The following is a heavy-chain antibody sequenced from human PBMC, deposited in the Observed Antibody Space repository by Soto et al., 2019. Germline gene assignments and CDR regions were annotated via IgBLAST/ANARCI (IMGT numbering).Heavy chain of an antibody. Sequence: ASVKVSCKASGYTFNVYGITWVRQAPGQGLEWMGWISGLNGNTNYAADLQGRVTMTTATATSTAYMELRGLRSDDTAVYYCARLGDSSGHESPDFDSWGQGTLLTISS. J-gene: IGHJ4*02. CDR2: ISGLNGNT. V-gene: IGHV1-18*01. CDR3: ARLGDSSGHESPDFDS. D-gene: IGHD3-16*01. CDR1: GYTFNVYG.